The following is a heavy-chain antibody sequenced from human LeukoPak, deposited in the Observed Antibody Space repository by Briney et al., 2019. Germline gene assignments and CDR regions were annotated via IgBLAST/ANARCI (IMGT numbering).Heavy chain of an antibody. D-gene: IGHD5-24*01. J-gene: IGHJ1*01. V-gene: IGHV3-21*05. CDR2: IGLASGFT. CDR1: GFTFSDYS. CDR3: ARGDGYNDAEYLQH. Sequence: GGSLRLSCAASGFTFSDYSMNWVRQAPGRGLEWLSYIGLASGFTSYADSVKGRFTISSDTARNSLYLHLNSLRAEDTAVYYCARGDGYNDAEYLQHWGQGTLVTVS.